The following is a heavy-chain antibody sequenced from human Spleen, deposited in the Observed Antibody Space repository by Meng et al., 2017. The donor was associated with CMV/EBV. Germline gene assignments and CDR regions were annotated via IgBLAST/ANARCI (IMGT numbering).Heavy chain of an antibody. Sequence: ASVKVSCKASGYTFTNYGVSWVRQAPGQGLEWMGWINPNSGGTNFAQKFQGRITMTRDTSISTVYLELSSLRSDDTAMYYCARVVMAEQQLDYWGQGTLVTVSS. CDR1: GYTFTNYG. CDR3: ARVVMAEQQLDY. CDR2: INPNSGGT. D-gene: IGHD1/OR15-1a*01. J-gene: IGHJ4*02. V-gene: IGHV1-2*02.